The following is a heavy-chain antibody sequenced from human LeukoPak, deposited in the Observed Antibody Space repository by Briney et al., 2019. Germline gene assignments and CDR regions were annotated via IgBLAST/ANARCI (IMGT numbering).Heavy chain of an antibody. CDR2: VSYDGSNK. D-gene: IGHD1-26*01. V-gene: IGHV3-30*03. Sequence: GGSLRLSCVASAFTFRTYSMHWVRQAPGKGLDWVAVVSYDGSNKYYADSVKGRFTISRDNSKNTLYLQMNSLRAEDAAVYYCATIGDRRSGELYRIDYWGQGTLVTVSS. J-gene: IGHJ4*02. CDR1: AFTFRTYS. CDR3: ATIGDRRSGELYRIDY.